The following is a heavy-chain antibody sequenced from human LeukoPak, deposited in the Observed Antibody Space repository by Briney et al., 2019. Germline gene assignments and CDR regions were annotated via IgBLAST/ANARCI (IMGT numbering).Heavy chain of an antibody. CDR3: ARVEWIQLLFGVDY. CDR2: IRSSGSTI. J-gene: IGHJ4*02. D-gene: IGHD5-18*01. Sequence: SGGSLRLSCVASGFTFRSYEMKWVREASGKGLEGVSYIRSSGSTISFADSVRRRFTISRENAENSLSVQMHSLRAEDTADYYCARVEWIQLLFGVDYRGKGTLVTV. CDR1: GFTFRSYE. V-gene: IGHV3-48*03.